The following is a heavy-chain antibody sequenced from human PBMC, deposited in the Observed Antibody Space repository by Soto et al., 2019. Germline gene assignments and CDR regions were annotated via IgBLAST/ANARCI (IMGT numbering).Heavy chain of an antibody. CDR2: IKSKTDGGTA. J-gene: IGHJ4*02. CDR1: GFNLSHPW. CDR3: TTGIYYDILTGYHNVAY. D-gene: IGHD3-9*01. V-gene: IGHV3-15*01. Sequence: PGGSLGLSCVASGFNLSHPWMTWVRQAAGKGLEWVGRIKSKTDGGTADYAAPVKGRATISRDDSKNTVYLQMNSLKTEDTAVYYCTTGIYYDILTGYHNVAYWGQGALVTVSS.